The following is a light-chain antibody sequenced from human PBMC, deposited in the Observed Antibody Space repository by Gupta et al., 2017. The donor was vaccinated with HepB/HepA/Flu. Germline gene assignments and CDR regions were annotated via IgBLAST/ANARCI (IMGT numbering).Light chain of an antibody. Sequence: TVVTQEPSFSVCPGGTVTLTCGLTSGSVSFTHYPSWYQQNPGPAPRALIYSIDGRSAGVPDRFSGSMGDNTAALTITGAQAEYSANYYCVWDTGSGSGVFGGGTKLTVL. CDR1: SGSVSFTHY. CDR3: VWDTGSGSGV. J-gene: IGLJ3*02. CDR2: SID. V-gene: IGLV8-61*01.